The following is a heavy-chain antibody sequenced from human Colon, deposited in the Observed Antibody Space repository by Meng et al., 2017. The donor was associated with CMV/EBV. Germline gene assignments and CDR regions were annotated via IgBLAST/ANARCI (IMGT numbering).Heavy chain of an antibody. CDR3: ARGADYGGNPLDY. CDR1: GGSISSGDYY. V-gene: IGHV4-30-4*08. Sequence: QDQRQESGPGLVKPSQTPSLTCTVSGGSISSGDYYWSWIRQPPGKGLEWIGYIYYSGSTYYNPSLKSRVTISVDTSKNQFSLKLSSVTAADTAVYYCARGADYGGNPLDYWGQGTLVTVSS. CDR2: IYYSGST. D-gene: IGHD4-23*01. J-gene: IGHJ4*02.